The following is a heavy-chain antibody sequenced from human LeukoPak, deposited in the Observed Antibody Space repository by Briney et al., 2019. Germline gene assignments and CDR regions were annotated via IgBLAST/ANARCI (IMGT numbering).Heavy chain of an antibody. V-gene: IGHV3-21*01. CDR1: GFTFSSYS. J-gene: IGHJ3*02. D-gene: IGHD6-19*01. CDR2: TSSSSSYI. Sequence: PGGSLRLSCAASGFTFSSYSMNWVRQAPGKGLEWVSSTSSSSSYIYYADSVKGRFTISRDNAKNSLYLQMNSLRAEDTAVYYCARDVGSSGWYSAFDIWGQGTMVTVSS. CDR3: ARDVGSSGWYSAFDI.